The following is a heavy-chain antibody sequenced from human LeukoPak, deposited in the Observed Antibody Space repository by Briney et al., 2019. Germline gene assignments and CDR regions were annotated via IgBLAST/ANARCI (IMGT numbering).Heavy chain of an antibody. Sequence: ASVKVSCNASGYTFIGYYIHWVRQAPGQGLEWMGWINPNNGGTKFAQKFQGRVTLSRDTSISTAYMELSRLRSDDTAVYFCARVCSSTSCSFDSWGQGTLVTVST. CDR3: ARVCSSTSCSFDS. V-gene: IGHV1-2*02. CDR1: GYTFIGYY. D-gene: IGHD2-2*01. CDR2: INPNNGGT. J-gene: IGHJ4*02.